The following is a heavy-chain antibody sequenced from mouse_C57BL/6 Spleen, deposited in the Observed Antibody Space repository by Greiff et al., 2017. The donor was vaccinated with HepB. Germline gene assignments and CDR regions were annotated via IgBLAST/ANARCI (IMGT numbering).Heavy chain of an antibody. J-gene: IGHJ2*01. Sequence: QVHVKQSGAELVRPGTSVKMSCKASGYTFTNYWIGWAKQRPGHGLEWIGDIYPGGGYTNYNEKFKGKATLTADKSSSTAYMQFSSLTSEDSAIYYCARCDYYFDYWGQGTTLTVSS. V-gene: IGHV1-63*01. CDR3: ARCDYYFDY. CDR1: GYTFTNYW. CDR2: IYPGGGYT. D-gene: IGHD2-4*01.